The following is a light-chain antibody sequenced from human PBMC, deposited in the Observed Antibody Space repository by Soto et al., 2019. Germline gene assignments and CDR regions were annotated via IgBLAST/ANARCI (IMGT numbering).Light chain of an antibody. J-gene: IGKJ1*01. CDR3: QQYNNWPPWT. CDR1: QSVSSN. Sequence: EIVMTQSPATLSVSPGERATLSCRASQSVSSNLAWYQQKPGQAPRLLIYGASTRATGIPARFSGSGSGSELPLTISSLQSEDFAVYNCQQYNNWPPWTFGQGTKVEIK. CDR2: GAS. V-gene: IGKV3-15*01.